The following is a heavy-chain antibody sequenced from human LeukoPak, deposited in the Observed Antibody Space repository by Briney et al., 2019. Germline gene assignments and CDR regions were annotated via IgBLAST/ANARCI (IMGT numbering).Heavy chain of an antibody. CDR2: MSSDGSNK. CDR3: ARALSSGWSHAFDI. V-gene: IGHV3-30-3*01. Sequence: HPGGSLRLSCAASGFTFSVYTIYWVRQAPGKGLEWVAVMSSDGSNKYYADSVKGRFTISRDNSRNTMYLQMNSLRAEDTAVYYCARALSSGWSHAFDIWGQGTMVTVSS. CDR1: GFTFSVYT. D-gene: IGHD6-19*01. J-gene: IGHJ3*02.